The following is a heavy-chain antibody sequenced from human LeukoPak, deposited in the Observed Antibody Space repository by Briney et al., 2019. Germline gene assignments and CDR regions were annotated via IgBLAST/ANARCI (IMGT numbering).Heavy chain of an antibody. V-gene: IGHV3-49*04. CDR2: IRSKPYGGTT. CDR1: GFTFGDYG. D-gene: IGHD3-22*01. Sequence: GSLRLSCTGSGFTFGDYGMSWVRQAPGKGLEWVGFIRSKPYGGTTEYAASVEGRFTILRDDSESIAYLQMNSLKTEDTAVYYCTRGDYYDSGGYYFLFDYWGQGTLVAVSS. CDR3: TRGDYYDSGGYYFLFDY. J-gene: IGHJ4*02.